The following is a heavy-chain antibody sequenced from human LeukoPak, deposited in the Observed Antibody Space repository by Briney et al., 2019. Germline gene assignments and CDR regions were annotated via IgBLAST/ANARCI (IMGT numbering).Heavy chain of an antibody. D-gene: IGHD3-3*01. CDR1: GFIVSDNY. Sequence: GGSLRLPCAASGFIVSDNYMTWVRQAPGKGLEWVSVFYNTGYTYYADSVKGRFTISRDHSKNTLYLQMNTLRAEDTAVYYCAKESPSAGLEYWGQGTLVTVSS. V-gene: IGHV3-53*01. CDR3: AKESPSAGLEY. J-gene: IGHJ4*02. CDR2: FYNTGYT.